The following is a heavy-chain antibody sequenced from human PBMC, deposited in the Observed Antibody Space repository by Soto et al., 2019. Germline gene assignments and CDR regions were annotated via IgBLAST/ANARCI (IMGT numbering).Heavy chain of an antibody. D-gene: IGHD2-8*02. CDR1: GYAFTTYG. J-gene: IGHJ2*01. Sequence: QVHLVQSGAEVKKPGASVKVSCKGSGYAFTTYGITWVRQAPGQGLEWMGWISAHNGNTNYAQKLQGRVTVTRDTSTSTAYMELRSLRSDDTAVYYCARDRDCGTGGNCHPEWYFDYWGRGTLVTVSS. CDR3: ARDRDCGTGGNCHPEWYFDY. CDR2: ISAHNGNT. V-gene: IGHV1-18*01.